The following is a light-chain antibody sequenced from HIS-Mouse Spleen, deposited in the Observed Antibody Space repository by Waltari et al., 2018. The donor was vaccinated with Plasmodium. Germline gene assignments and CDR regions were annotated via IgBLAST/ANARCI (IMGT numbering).Light chain of an antibody. V-gene: IGKV1-5*03. CDR1: QSISSW. CDR2: KAS. Sequence: DIQMTQSPSTLSASVGDRVTITCRASQSISSWLAWYQQKPGKAPKLLIYKASSLESGVPSRFSGIGSGTEFTLTISSLQPDDFATYYCQQYNSYGTFGQGTKVEIK. J-gene: IGKJ1*01. CDR3: QQYNSYGT.